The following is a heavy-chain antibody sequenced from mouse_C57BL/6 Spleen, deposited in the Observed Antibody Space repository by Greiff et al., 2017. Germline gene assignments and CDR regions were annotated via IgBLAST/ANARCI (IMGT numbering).Heavy chain of an antibody. Sequence: EVKVVESGGGLVQPGGSLKLSCAASGFTFSDYYMYWVRQIPEKRLELVAYISNGGGSTYYLDTLKGRFTISRENAKNHLYLQMSRLKSEDTAMYYCARPSGYSFAYWRQGTLVTVSS. J-gene: IGHJ3*01. D-gene: IGHD2-3*01. CDR2: ISNGGGST. CDR1: GFTFSDYY. CDR3: ARPSGYSFAY. V-gene: IGHV5-12*01.